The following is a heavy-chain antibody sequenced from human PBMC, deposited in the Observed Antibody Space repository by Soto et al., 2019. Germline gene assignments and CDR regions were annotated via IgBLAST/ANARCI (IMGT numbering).Heavy chain of an antibody. CDR2: INPNSGGT. V-gene: IGHV1-2*04. Sequence: ASVKVSCKASGYTFTGYYMHLVRQAPGQGLEWMGWINPNSGGTNYAQKFQGWVTMTRDTSISTAYMELSRLRSDDTAVYYCAREEYSSSSAGMDVWGQGTTVTVSS. CDR3: AREEYSSSSAGMDV. D-gene: IGHD6-6*01. CDR1: GYTFTGYY. J-gene: IGHJ6*02.